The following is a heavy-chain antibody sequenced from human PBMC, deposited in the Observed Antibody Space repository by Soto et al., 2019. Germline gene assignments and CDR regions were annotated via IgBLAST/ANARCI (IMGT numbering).Heavy chain of an antibody. D-gene: IGHD2-21*02. CDR2: IYWDDDK. CDR3: VQSRCGGDCLQSYSSHSYYGLDV. CDR1: GFSLSTTGVG. Sequence: QITLKESGPTLVKPTQTLTPTCTFSGFSLSTTGVGVGWIRQPPGKALEWLALIYWDDDKRYNPSLNSRLTITKDTSKNQVVLAMTNMDPVDTATYYCVQSRCGGDCLQSYSSHSYYGLDVWGQGTPVTVSS. V-gene: IGHV2-5*02. J-gene: IGHJ6*02.